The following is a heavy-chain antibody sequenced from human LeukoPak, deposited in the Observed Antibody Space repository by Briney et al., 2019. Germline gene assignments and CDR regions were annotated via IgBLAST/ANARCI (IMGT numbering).Heavy chain of an antibody. Sequence: SETLSLTCAVYGGSFSGYYWSWIRQPPGKGLEWIGEINHSGSTNYNPSLKSRVTISVDTSKNHFSLKLSSVTAADTAVYYCARYDSNGGRVDYWGQGTLVTVSS. CDR2: INHSGST. V-gene: IGHV4-34*01. J-gene: IGHJ4*02. CDR1: GGSFSGYY. D-gene: IGHD6-19*01. CDR3: ARYDSNGGRVDY.